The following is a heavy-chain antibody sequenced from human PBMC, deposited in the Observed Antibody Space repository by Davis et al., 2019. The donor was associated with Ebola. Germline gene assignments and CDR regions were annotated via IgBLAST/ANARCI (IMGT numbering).Heavy chain of an antibody. V-gene: IGHV3-20*01. D-gene: IGHD3-9*01. CDR1: GFIFRNYV. J-gene: IGHJ5*01. Sequence: GGSLRLSCETSGFIFRNYVMSWVRQAPGKGLEWVSGINWNGGSTGYADSVKGRFTISRDNAKNSLYLRLNSLRDEDTALYHCARVNAVTGYSRFDSWGQGTLVTVSS. CDR2: INWNGGST. CDR3: ARVNAVTGYSRFDS.